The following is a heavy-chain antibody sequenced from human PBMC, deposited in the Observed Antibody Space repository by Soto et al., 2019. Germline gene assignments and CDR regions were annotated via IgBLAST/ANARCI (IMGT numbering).Heavy chain of an antibody. J-gene: IGHJ3*02. Sequence: GASVKVSCKASGYTFTSYGISWVRQAPGQGLEWMGWISAYNGNTNYAQKLQGRVTMTTDTSTSTAYMELRSLRSDDTAVYYCARVRRYGLRFLEWLEPIDAFDIWGQGTMVTVSS. V-gene: IGHV1-18*01. CDR2: ISAYNGNT. CDR3: ARVRRYGLRFLEWLEPIDAFDI. D-gene: IGHD3-3*01. CDR1: GYTFTSYG.